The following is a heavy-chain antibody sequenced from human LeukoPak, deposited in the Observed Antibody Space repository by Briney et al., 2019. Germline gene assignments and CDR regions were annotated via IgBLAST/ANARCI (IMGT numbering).Heavy chain of an antibody. CDR1: GFTFSSYW. CDR3: ASAISYSGGY. J-gene: IGHJ4*02. CDR2: IGGDGSST. D-gene: IGHD3-10*01. Sequence: PGGSLRLSCAASGFTFSSYWMHWVRQVPGKGLEWVSGIGGDGSSTNYADSVRGRFTISRGNAKNTLYLQINSLRAEDTAGYHCASAISYSGGYWGQGTLVTVSS. V-gene: IGHV3-74*01.